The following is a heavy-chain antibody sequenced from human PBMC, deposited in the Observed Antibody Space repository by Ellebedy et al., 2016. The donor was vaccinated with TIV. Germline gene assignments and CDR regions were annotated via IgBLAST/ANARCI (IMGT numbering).Heavy chain of an antibody. Sequence: PGGSLRLPCAASGFTFINYAMGWVRQPPGKGLAWVSDITGAGGTQYYAESVRGRFTISRDNSKNTLYLQLNSVRDEDTALYYCAKSRRDDFLDRVHFDHWGQGALITVSS. J-gene: IGHJ4*02. D-gene: IGHD3-3*01. V-gene: IGHV3-23*01. CDR2: ITGAGGTQ. CDR1: GFTFINYA. CDR3: AKSRRDDFLDRVHFDH.